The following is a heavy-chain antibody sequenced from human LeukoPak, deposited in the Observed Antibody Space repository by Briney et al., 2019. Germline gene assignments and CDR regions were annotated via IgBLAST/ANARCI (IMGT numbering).Heavy chain of an antibody. CDR3: ARDYVDDIPMIKDY. CDR1: GYTFTSYH. CDR2: VNLSGGST. V-gene: IGHV1-46*01. J-gene: IGHJ4*02. Sequence: ASVKVSCKASGYTFTSYHMHWVRQAPGQGLEWMGKVNLSGGSTTYAQKFQGRVTMTRDTSTSTVYMELSSLRSEDTAVYYCARDYVDDIPMIKDYWGQGTLVTVSS. D-gene: IGHD2-8*01.